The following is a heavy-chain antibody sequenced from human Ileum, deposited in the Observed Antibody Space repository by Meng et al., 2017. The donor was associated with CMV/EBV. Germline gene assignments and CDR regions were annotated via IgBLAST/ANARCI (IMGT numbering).Heavy chain of an antibody. J-gene: IGHJ5*02. D-gene: IGHD1-26*01. V-gene: IGHV1-8*03. CDR2: MNPTSGNT. CDR3: ARDLSGSYVGGWFDP. Sequence: SGYTFTTHDIHWVRQVTGQGLEWMGWMNPTSGNTGYAQKFQDRVTITRNTSISTAYMELTSLRPEDTAVYYCARDLSGSYVGGWFDPWGQGTLVTVSS. CDR1: GYTFTTHD.